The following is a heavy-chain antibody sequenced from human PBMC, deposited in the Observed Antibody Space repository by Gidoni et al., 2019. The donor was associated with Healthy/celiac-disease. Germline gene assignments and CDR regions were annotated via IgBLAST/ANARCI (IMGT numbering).Heavy chain of an antibody. Sequence: QVQLVQSGAEVKKPGASVTVSCKASGYTFTSYDINWVRQATGQGLEWMGWMNPNSGNTGYAQKCQGRVTMTRNTSISTAYMELSSLRSEDTAMYYCARAVVVPAAEGYYYYGMDVWGQGTTVTVSS. J-gene: IGHJ6*02. V-gene: IGHV1-8*01. CDR1: GYTFTSYD. D-gene: IGHD2-2*01. CDR3: ARAVVVPAAEGYYYYGMDV. CDR2: MNPNSGNT.